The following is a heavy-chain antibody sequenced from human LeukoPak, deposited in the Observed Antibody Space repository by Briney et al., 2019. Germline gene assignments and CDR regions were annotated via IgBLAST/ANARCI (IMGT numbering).Heavy chain of an antibody. Sequence: GGPLRLSCAASGFTFSSHSMNWVRQAPGKGLDWVSYISSSSSSKYYVDSVKGRFTISRDNAKNSLFLQMNGLRDEDTAVYYCARDLMGGEVAGAIAYWGQGTLVTVSS. CDR2: ISSSSSSK. D-gene: IGHD6-19*01. V-gene: IGHV3-48*02. J-gene: IGHJ4*02. CDR1: GFTFSSHS. CDR3: ARDLMGGEVAGAIAY.